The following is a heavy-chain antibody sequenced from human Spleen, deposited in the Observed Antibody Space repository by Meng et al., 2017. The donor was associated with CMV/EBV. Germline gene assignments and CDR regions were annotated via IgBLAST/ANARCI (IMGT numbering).Heavy chain of an antibody. CDR2: ISSSGSTI. CDR1: GFTFSSYE. CDR3: ARASFPNYDFWSGYLYYYYYGMDV. Sequence: GGSLRLSCAASGFTFSSYEMNWVRQAPGKGLEWVSYISSSGSTIYYADSVKGRFTISRDNAKNSLYLQMNSLRAEDTAVYYCARASFPNYDFWSGYLYYYYYGMDVWGQGTTVTVSS. D-gene: IGHD3-3*01. V-gene: IGHV3-48*03. J-gene: IGHJ6*02.